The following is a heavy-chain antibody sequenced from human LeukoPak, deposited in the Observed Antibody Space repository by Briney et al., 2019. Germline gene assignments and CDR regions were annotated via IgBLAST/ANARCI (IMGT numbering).Heavy chain of an antibody. D-gene: IGHD1-26*01. CDR2: IYYSGST. CDR1: GGSISSYY. CDR3: ARADGGSLRY. V-gene: IGHV4-59*01. J-gene: IGHJ4*02. Sequence: KSSETLSLTCTVSGGSISSYYWSWIRQPPGKGLEWLGYIYYSGSTNYNPSLKSRVTISVDTSKNQISLKLSSVTAADTAVYYCARADGGSLRYWGQGTLVTVSS.